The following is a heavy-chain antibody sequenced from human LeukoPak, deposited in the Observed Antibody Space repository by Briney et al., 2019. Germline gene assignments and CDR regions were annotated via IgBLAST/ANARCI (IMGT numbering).Heavy chain of an antibody. Sequence: ASVKVSCKASGYTFTSYGISWVRQAPGQGLEWMGWISAYNGNTNYAQKLQGRVTMTTDTSTSTAYMELRSLRSDDTAVYYCARVSGSSSWSYYYYYMDVWGKGTTVTISS. CDR3: ARVSGSSSWSYYYYYMDV. V-gene: IGHV1-18*01. D-gene: IGHD6-13*01. CDR2: ISAYNGNT. J-gene: IGHJ6*03. CDR1: GYTFTSYG.